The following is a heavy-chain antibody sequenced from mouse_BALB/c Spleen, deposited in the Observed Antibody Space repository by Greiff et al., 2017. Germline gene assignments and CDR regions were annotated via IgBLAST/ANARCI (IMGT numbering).Heavy chain of an antibody. CDR1: GFSLTGYG. Sequence: VQLVESGPGLVAPSQSLSITCTVSGFSLTGYGVNWVRQPPGKGLEWLGMIWGDGSTDYNSALKSRLSISKDNSKSQVFLKMNSLQTDDTARYYCARVPYYYGSSPDYWGQGTSVTVSS. CDR3: ARVPYYYGSSPDY. CDR2: IWGDGST. J-gene: IGHJ4*01. D-gene: IGHD1-1*01. V-gene: IGHV2-6-7*01.